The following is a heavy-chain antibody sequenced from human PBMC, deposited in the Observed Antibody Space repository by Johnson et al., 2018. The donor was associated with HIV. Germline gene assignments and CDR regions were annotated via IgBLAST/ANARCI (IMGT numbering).Heavy chain of an antibody. CDR2: ISYDGSDK. Sequence: QVQLVESGGGVVQPGRSLRLSCAASGFTFSNYAMHWVRQAPGKGLEWVAVISYDGSDKDYADSVKGRFTISRDSSKNTLYLQMNSLRAEDTAVYYCAKDKDAFDIWGQGTMVTVSS. J-gene: IGHJ3*02. CDR1: GFTFSNYA. V-gene: IGHV3-30*04. CDR3: AKDKDAFDI.